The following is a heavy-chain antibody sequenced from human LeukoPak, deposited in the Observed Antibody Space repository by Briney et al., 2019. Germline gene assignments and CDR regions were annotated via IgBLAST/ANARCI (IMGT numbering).Heavy chain of an antibody. V-gene: IGHV4-34*01. CDR1: GFTFSGYR. CDR2: INHSGST. CDR3: AREYYYGSGSYGY. D-gene: IGHD3-10*01. J-gene: IGHJ4*02. Sequence: PGGSLRLSCAASGFTFSGYRMSWIRQPPGKGLEWIGEINHSGSTNYNPSLKSRVTISVDTSKNQFSLKLSSVTAADTAVYYCAREYYYGSGSYGYWGQGTLVTVSS.